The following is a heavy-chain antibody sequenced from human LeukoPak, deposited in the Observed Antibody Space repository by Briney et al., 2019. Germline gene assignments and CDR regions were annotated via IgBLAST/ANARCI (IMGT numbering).Heavy chain of an antibody. CDR2: LNPDSGGA. V-gene: IGHV1-2*06. Sequence: APVKVSCKSSGYTFTGYYMHWVRQAPGQGFEWMGRLNPDSGGAEYAQKFQGRVTMTRDRSISTAYMELSRLRSDDTAVYYCARDLGFRGYSSDWSSGWGQGTLVTVFS. J-gene: IGHJ4*02. D-gene: IGHD6-19*01. CDR3: ARDLGFRGYSSDWSSG. CDR1: GYTFTGYY.